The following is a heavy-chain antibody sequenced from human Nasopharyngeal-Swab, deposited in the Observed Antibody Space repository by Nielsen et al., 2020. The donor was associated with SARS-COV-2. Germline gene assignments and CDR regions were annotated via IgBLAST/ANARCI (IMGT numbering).Heavy chain of an antibody. CDR2: ISSSSSYI. CDR3: ARDVSSGWFGYGMDV. CDR1: GFTFSSYS. V-gene: IGHV3-21*01. J-gene: IGHJ6*02. D-gene: IGHD6-19*01. Sequence: GESLKISCAASGFTFSSYSMNWVRQAPGKGLEWVSSISSSSSYIYYADSVKGRFTISRDNAKNSLYLQMNSLRAEDTAAYYCARDVSSGWFGYGMDVWGQGTTVTVSS.